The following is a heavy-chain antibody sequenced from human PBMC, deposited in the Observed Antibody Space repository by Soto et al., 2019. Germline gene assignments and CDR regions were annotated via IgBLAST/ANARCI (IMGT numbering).Heavy chain of an antibody. J-gene: IGHJ4*02. Sequence: QVQLVQSGAEVKKPGSSVKVSCKASGGTINSYAISWVQQAPGQGLEWMGGIIPIYGSANYAQKFQGRVTISADESTSTAYMELSSLRSEDTAVYYCARGAIFGVILYYFDYWGQGTLVTVSS. V-gene: IGHV1-69*01. D-gene: IGHD3-3*01. CDR2: IIPIYGSA. CDR1: GGTINSYA. CDR3: ARGAIFGVILYYFDY.